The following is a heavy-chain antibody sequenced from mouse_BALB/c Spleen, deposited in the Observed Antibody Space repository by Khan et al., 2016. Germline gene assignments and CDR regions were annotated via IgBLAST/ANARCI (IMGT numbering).Heavy chain of an antibody. CDR2: INTETGEP. V-gene: IGHV9-2-1*01. CDR1: GYTFTDYS. J-gene: IGHJ1*01. Sequence: QIQLVQSGPELKKPGETVKISCKASGYTFTDYSMHWVKQAPGKGLKWMGWINTETGEPTYADDFKGRFAFSLETSASTAYLQTKNLKNEDTATYFCAIYYYGSRYVDVWGAGTTVTVSS. D-gene: IGHD1-1*01. CDR3: AIYYYGSRYVDV.